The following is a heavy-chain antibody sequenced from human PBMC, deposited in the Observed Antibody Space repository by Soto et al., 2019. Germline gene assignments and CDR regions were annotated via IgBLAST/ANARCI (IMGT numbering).Heavy chain of an antibody. CDR3: ARQWLVPAGYYYYGMDV. CDR1: GGTFSSYA. Sequence: SVKVSCKASGGTFSSYAISWVRQAPGQGLEWMGGIIPIFGTANYAQKFQGRVTITADKSTSTAYMELSSLRSEDTAVYYCARQWLVPAGYYYYGMDVWGQGTTVTVSS. J-gene: IGHJ6*02. D-gene: IGHD6-19*01. V-gene: IGHV1-69*06. CDR2: IIPIFGTA.